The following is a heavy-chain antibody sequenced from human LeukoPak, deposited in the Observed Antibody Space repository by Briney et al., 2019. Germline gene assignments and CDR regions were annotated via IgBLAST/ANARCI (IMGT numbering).Heavy chain of an antibody. CDR2: ISYDGSNK. V-gene: IGHV3-30*03. CDR1: GFTFSSYG. CDR3: ARDPREVWSSGCDY. J-gene: IGHJ4*02. D-gene: IGHD6-19*01. Sequence: GRSLRLSCAASGFTFSSYGMHWVRQAPGKGLEWVAVISYDGSNKYYADSVNGRFTISRDNSKNTLYLQMNSLRAEDTAVYYCARDPREVWSSGCDYWGQGTLVTVSS.